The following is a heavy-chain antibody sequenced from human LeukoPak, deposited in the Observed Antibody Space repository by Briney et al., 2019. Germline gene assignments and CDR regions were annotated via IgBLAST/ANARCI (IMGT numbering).Heavy chain of an antibody. CDR1: GGSISSYY. CDR2: IYYSGST. J-gene: IGHJ4*02. V-gene: IGHV4-59*12. Sequence: SETLSLTCTVSGGSISSYYWSWIRQPPGKGLEWIGYIYYSGSTNYNPSLKSRVTISVDTSKNQFSLKLSSVTAADTAMYFCAREEMPGKFDYWGQGILVTVSS. D-gene: IGHD1-26*01. CDR3: AREEMPGKFDY.